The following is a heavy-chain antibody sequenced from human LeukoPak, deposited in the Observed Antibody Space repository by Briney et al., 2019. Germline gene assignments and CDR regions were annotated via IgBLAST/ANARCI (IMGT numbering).Heavy chain of an antibody. J-gene: IGHJ4*02. D-gene: IGHD1-26*01. CDR1: GYNFSNSW. CDR2: IFPGDSDI. CDR3: ARGATTFGKYFDY. V-gene: IGHV5-51*01. Sequence: GESLKISCKGSGYNFSNSWIGWVRQVPGKGLEWMGIIFPGDSDIKYNPSFEGQVTISADKSINTAYLQWSSLKASDTAMYYCARGATTFGKYFDYWGQGTLVTVSS.